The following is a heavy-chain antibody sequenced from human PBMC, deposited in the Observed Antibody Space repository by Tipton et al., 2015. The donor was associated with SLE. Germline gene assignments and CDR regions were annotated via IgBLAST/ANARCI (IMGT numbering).Heavy chain of an antibody. CDR1: GGFISSSSYY. J-gene: IGHJ4*02. Sequence: TLSLTCTVSGGFISSSSYYWGWIRQPPGKGLEWIGSVSYLGSTSYNATLKSRVTISIDTSKKHFSLKLSSVTAADTAVYYCATSPPTLWGQGTLVTVSS. CDR2: VSYLGST. CDR3: ATSPPTL. V-gene: IGHV4-39*07.